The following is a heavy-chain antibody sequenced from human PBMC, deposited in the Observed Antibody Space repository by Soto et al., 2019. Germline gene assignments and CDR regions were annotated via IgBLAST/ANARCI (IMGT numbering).Heavy chain of an antibody. Sequence: ASVKVSCKASGYTFTSYDINWVRQATGQGLEWMGWMNPNSGNTGYAQKFQGRVTMTRNTSISTAYMELSSLRSEDTAVYYCARGPGYDWADSFDYWGQGTLVTVSS. V-gene: IGHV1-8*01. D-gene: IGHD5-12*01. CDR1: GYTFTSYD. CDR2: MNPNSGNT. CDR3: ARGPGYDWADSFDY. J-gene: IGHJ4*02.